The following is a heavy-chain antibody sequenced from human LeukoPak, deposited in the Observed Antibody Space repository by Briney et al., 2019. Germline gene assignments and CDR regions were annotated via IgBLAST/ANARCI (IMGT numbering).Heavy chain of an antibody. CDR3: TTEGYSYGFHSFHI. D-gene: IGHD5-18*01. J-gene: IGHJ3*02. V-gene: IGHV3-15*01. CDR2: IKSKTDGGTA. Sequence: GGSLRLSCAASGFTFNNAWMSWVRQAPGKGPEWVGRIKSKTDGGTADYAAPVKGRFTISRDDSKSTLYLQMNSLKTEDTAVYYCTTEGYSYGFHSFHIWGQGTVVTVSS. CDR1: GFTFNNAW.